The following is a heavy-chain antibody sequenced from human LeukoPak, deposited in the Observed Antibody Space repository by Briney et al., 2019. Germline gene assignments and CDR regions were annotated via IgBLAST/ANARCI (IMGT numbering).Heavy chain of an antibody. CDR1: GGSISTYY. D-gene: IGHD5-12*01. CDR2: IYHSGST. Sequence: PSETLSLTCTVSGGSISTYYWSWIRQPPGKGLEWIGYIYHSGSTNYNPSLKSRVTISVDTSQNQFSLNLSSVTAADTAIYYCARDGYSGSDALWGQGTLVTVSS. J-gene: IGHJ4*02. V-gene: IGHV4-59*01. CDR3: ARDGYSGSDAL.